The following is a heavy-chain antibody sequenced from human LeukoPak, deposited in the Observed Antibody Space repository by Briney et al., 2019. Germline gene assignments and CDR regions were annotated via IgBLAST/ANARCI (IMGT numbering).Heavy chain of an antibody. CDR2: ISYDGSNK. CDR3: ARGPRGVLRFLEWLWFDY. V-gene: IGHV3-30-3*01. D-gene: IGHD3-3*01. J-gene: IGHJ4*02. CDR1: GFTFSSYA. Sequence: GRSLRLSCAASGFTFSSYAMHWVRQAPGKGLEWVAVISYDGSNKYYADSVKGRFTISRDNSKNTLYLQMNSLRAEDTAVYYCARGPRGVLRFLEWLWFDYWGQGTLVTVSS.